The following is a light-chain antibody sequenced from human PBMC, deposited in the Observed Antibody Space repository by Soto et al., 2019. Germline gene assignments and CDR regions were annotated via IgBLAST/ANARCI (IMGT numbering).Light chain of an antibody. CDR1: QSISSSY. V-gene: IGKV3-20*01. CDR3: QQYVTSPYI. Sequence: DIVLTQSPGTLSLSPGERATLSCRASQSISSSYLAWYHQKPGQAPRLLIHGVSTRATGIPGRFSSSGSGTDFTLTISSLEPEEFAVYYCQQYVTSPYIFGQGTKLEIK. J-gene: IGKJ2*01. CDR2: GVS.